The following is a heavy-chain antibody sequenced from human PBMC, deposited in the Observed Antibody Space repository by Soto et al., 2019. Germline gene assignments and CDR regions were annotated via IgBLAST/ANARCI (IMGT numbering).Heavy chain of an antibody. CDR2: IFSNDEK. CDR1: GFSLTTNRMG. V-gene: IGHV2-26*01. D-gene: IGHD6-6*01. CDR3: ARYSSSEVGDYYRYGMDV. J-gene: IGHJ6*02. Sequence: VTLKESGPVLVKPTESLTLTCTFSGFSLTTNRMGVSWIRQPPGKALEWLAHIFSNDEKSYSTSLKSRLTISKDTSKSQVVLTMTNMDPVDTATYYCARYSSSEVGDYYRYGMDVWGQGTTVTVSS.